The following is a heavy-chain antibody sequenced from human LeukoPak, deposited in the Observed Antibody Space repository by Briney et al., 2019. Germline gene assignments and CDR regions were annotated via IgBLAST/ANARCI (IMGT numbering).Heavy chain of an antibody. Sequence: GGSLRLSCAASGFTFSDHYMDWVRQAPGKGLEWVGRTRNKANSYTTEYAASVKGRFTISRDDSKNSLYLQMNSLKTEDTAVYYCARDLAVVVPAAMGNHMDVWGKGTTVTVSS. CDR2: TRNKANSYTT. CDR3: ARDLAVVVPAAMGNHMDV. CDR1: GFTFSDHY. J-gene: IGHJ6*03. D-gene: IGHD2-2*01. V-gene: IGHV3-72*01.